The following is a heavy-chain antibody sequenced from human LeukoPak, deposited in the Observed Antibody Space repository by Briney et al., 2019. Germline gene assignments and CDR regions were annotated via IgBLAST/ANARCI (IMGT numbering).Heavy chain of an antibody. Sequence: ASVKVSCKASGYTSTNYGISWVRQAPGQGLEWMGWISINRGNTNYAQKFQGRVSMTTDTSTSTAYMELRGLRSDDTAMYYCARDVGITVADSFDYWGQGTLVTVSS. CDR2: ISINRGNT. CDR1: GYTSTNYG. J-gene: IGHJ4*02. V-gene: IGHV1-18*01. D-gene: IGHD6-19*01. CDR3: ARDVGITVADSFDY.